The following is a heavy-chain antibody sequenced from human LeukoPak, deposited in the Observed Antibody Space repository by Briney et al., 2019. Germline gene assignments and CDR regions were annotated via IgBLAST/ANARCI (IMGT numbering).Heavy chain of an antibody. CDR1: GGSISSSGYY. V-gene: IGHV4-39*01. CDR3: AKSGYSFLVDY. J-gene: IGHJ4*02. Sequence: RSSETLSLTCTVSGGSISSSGYYWGWIRQPPGKGLEWIASMSYSGTTYYNPSLKSRVTISVDTSKNGFSLKLSSVTAADTAVYYCAKSGYSFLVDYWGQGTLVTVSS. D-gene: IGHD5-18*01. CDR2: MSYSGTT.